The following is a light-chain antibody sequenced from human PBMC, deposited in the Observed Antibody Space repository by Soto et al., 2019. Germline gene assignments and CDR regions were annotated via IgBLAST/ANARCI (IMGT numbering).Light chain of an antibody. V-gene: IGKV1-6*01. J-gene: IGKJ1*01. CDR1: QGIRND. Sequence: RTSQGIRNDLGWYPPKPGTAPKLLIYAASTLQSGFPSRFSVSGSGTAFTLPISSLQPEDCAPYYCLVDHSSPGTCAEGTKVDIK. CDR3: LVDHSSPGT. CDR2: AAS.